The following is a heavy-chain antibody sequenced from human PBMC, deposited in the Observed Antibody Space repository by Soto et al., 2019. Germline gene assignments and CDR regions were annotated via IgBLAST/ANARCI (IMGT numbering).Heavy chain of an antibody. J-gene: IGHJ5*02. D-gene: IGHD6-13*01. V-gene: IGHV4-4*07. CDR1: GGSISSYY. CDR2: IYTSGST. Sequence: SETLSLTCTVSGGSISSYYWSWIRQPAGKGLEWIGRIYTSGSTNYNPSLKSRVTMSVDTSKNQFSLKLSSVTAADTAVYYCARDGWGAAAGTNWFDPWGQGTLVTVS. CDR3: ARDGWGAAAGTNWFDP.